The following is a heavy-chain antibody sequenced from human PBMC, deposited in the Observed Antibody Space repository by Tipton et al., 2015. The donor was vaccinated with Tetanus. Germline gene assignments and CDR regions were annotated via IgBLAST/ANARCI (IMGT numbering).Heavy chain of an antibody. CDR1: GFTFSDYY. CDR2: ISSSGNTK. Sequence: SLRLSCAASGFTFSDYYMTWIRQAPGKGLEWVSYISSSGNTKYYADSVKGRFTISRDNSKNSLYLQMNSLRAEDTAVYYCARDEWGYYEGSGYYFDYWGQGTLVTVSS. CDR3: ARDEWGYYEGSGYYFDY. J-gene: IGHJ4*02. V-gene: IGHV3-11*01. D-gene: IGHD3-22*01.